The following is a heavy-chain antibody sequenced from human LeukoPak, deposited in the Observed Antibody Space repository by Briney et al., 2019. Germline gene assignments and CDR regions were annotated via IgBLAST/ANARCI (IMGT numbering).Heavy chain of an antibody. CDR3: AQDNYYDSSMGD. CDR1: GFTFSSYG. J-gene: IGHJ4*02. D-gene: IGHD3-22*01. Sequence: PGGSLRLSCAASGFTFSSYGMHWVRQAPGKGLEWVTFIRYDAITKYYADSVKGRFTISRDNSKNTLYLQMNSLRAEDTAVYYCAQDNYYDSSMGDWGQGTLVTVSS. V-gene: IGHV3-30*02. CDR2: IRYDAITK.